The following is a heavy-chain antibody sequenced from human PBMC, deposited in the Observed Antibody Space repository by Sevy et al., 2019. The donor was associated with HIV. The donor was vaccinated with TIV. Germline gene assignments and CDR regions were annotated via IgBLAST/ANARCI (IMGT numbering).Heavy chain of an antibody. CDR2: TYYRSKWYT. D-gene: IGHD5-12*01. J-gene: IGHJ4*02. V-gene: IGHV6-1*01. Sequence: SQTLSLTCAISGDSVASSSAAWNWIRQSPSRGLEWLGRTYYRSKWYTDYALSVKSRIIINPDTSKNQFSLQLNSVTPEDTAVYYCARAEVATGGYDYWGQCTLVTVSS. CDR3: ARAEVATGGYDY. CDR1: GDSVASSSAA.